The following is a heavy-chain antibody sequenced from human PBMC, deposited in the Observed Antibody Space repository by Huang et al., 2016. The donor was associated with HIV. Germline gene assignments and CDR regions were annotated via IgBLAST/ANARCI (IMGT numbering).Heavy chain of an antibody. CDR3: ARQDTSGWYADPYYFDY. CDR1: GGSISTSGYY. D-gene: IGHD6-19*01. Sequence: QLQLQESGPGLVKPSETLSLTCTVSGGSISTSGYYWGWIRRPPGKGLEWIGSIYYSGGTSYNPSLKSEVTISVDTSKGECSLMLSSGTAADTAVYYCARQDTSGWYADPYYFDYWGQGTLVTVSS. J-gene: IGHJ4*02. CDR2: IYYSGGT. V-gene: IGHV4-39*01.